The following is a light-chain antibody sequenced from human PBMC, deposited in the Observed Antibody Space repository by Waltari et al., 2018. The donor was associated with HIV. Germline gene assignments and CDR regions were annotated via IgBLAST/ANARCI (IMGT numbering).Light chain of an antibody. CDR2: EVT. CDR1: SSDVGHYNL. Sequence: QSALTQPASVSGSPGPSITISCAGTSSDVGHYNLVSWYQQHPGKAPKLIVFEVTNRPSGLSSRFAGSKSDNTASLTISGLQAEDEADYYCCSYTTSDTWVFGGGTKLTVL. V-gene: IGLV2-14*01. CDR3: CSYTTSDTWV. J-gene: IGLJ3*02.